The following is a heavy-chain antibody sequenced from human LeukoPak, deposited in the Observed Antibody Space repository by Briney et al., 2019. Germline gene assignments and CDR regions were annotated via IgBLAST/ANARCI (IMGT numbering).Heavy chain of an antibody. Sequence: GGSLRLSCAASGFTFSSYSMNWVRQAPGKGLEWVSSISSSSSYIYYADSVKGRFTISRDNAKNSLYLQMNSLRAKDTAVYYCARTSWKQPTDYWGQGTLVTVSS. CDR3: ARTSWKQPTDY. V-gene: IGHV3-21*01. J-gene: IGHJ4*02. CDR2: ISSSSSYI. CDR1: GFTFSSYS. D-gene: IGHD1-1*01.